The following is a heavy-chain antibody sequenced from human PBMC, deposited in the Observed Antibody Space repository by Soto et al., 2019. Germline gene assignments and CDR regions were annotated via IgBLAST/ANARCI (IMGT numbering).Heavy chain of an antibody. CDR1: GFTFSSYA. CDR2: ISGSGGST. D-gene: IGHD4-17*01. V-gene: IGHV3-23*01. CDR3: AKPGYGGTPPRYYYYGMDV. Sequence: QPGGSLRLSCAASGFTFSSYAMSWVRQAPGKGLEWVSAISGSGGSTYYADSVKGRFTISRDNSKNTLYLQMNSLRAEDTAVYYCAKPGYGGTPPRYYYYGMDVWGQGTTVTVSS. J-gene: IGHJ6*02.